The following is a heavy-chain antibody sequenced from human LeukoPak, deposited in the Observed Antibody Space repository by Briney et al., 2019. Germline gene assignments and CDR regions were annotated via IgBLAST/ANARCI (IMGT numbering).Heavy chain of an antibody. CDR1: GDTFSRYG. Sequence: ASVKVSCKASGDTFSRYGISWVRQAPGQGLEWMGGIIPLFGTANYAQKFQGRVTIAADESTSTAYLELSRLRFEDTAVYYCAREWNYESNGYFYYYWGQGTLVTVSS. J-gene: IGHJ4*02. D-gene: IGHD3-22*01. CDR2: IIPLFGTA. CDR3: AREWNYESNGYFYYY. V-gene: IGHV1-69*13.